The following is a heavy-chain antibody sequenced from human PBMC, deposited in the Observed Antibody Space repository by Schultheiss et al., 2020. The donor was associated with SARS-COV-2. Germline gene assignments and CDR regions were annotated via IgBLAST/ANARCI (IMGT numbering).Heavy chain of an antibody. J-gene: IGHJ6*02. V-gene: IGHV3-30*07. CDR3: ARDHNSSSWYLYYYYGMDV. Sequence: GGSLRLSCAASGFTVSSYAMHWVRQAPGKGLEWVAIIWYDGSNKYYADSVKGRFTISRDNSKNTLYLQMNSLRAEDTAVYYCARDHNSSSWYLYYYYGMDVWGQGTTVTVSS. CDR2: IWYDGSNK. D-gene: IGHD6-13*01. CDR1: GFTVSSYA.